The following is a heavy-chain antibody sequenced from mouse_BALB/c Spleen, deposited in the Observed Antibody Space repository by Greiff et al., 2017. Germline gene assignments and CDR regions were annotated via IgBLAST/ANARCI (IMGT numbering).Heavy chain of an antibody. J-gene: IGHJ4*01. CDR2: ISNGGGST. V-gene: IGHV5-12-2*01. Sequence: EVKVEESGGGLVQPGGSLKLSCAASGFTFSSYTMSWVRQTPEKRLEWVAYISNGGGSTYYPDTVKGRFTISRDNAKNTLYLQMSSLKSEDTAMYYCARRGGNYLWYAMDYWGQGTSVTVSS. CDR3: ARRGGNYLWYAMDY. CDR1: GFTFSSYT. D-gene: IGHD2-1*01.